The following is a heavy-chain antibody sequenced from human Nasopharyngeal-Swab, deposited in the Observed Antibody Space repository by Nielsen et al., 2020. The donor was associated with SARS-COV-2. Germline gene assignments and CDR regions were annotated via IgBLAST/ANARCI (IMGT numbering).Heavy chain of an antibody. D-gene: IGHD5-24*01. CDR1: GFMFSSFY. J-gene: IGHJ4*02. CDR3: ARAGRMATVDY. V-gene: IGHV3-74*01. CDR2: INFDGNDA. Sequence: GESLKISCTASGFMFSSFYMEWVRQAPGKGLVWVSRINFDGNDAQYADSVKGRFTISRDNARNTLYLQMNSLRAEDTAVYYCARAGRMATVDYWGQGTLVTVSS.